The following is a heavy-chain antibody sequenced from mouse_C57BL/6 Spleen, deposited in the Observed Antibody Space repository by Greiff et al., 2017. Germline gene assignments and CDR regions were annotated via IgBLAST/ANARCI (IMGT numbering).Heavy chain of an antibody. CDR1: GYTFTSYW. D-gene: IGHD3-2*02. Sequence: QVQLQQPGAELVRPGSSVKLSCKASGYTFTSYWMHWVKQRPIQGLEWIGNIDPSDSETHYNQKFKDKATLTVDKSSSTAYMQLSSLTSEDSAVYYCAREGSSEGHYYAMDYWGQGTSVTVSS. CDR3: AREGSSEGHYYAMDY. CDR2: IDPSDSET. V-gene: IGHV1-52*01. J-gene: IGHJ4*01.